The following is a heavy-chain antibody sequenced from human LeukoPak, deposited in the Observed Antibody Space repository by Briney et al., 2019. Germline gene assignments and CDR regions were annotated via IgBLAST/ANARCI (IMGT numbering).Heavy chain of an antibody. CDR3: ARDVGYCSGGSCYRKTTWYYYYMDV. D-gene: IGHD2-15*01. CDR2: IYTSGST. CDR1: GGSISSGSYY. V-gene: IGHV4-61*02. Sequence: SETLSLTCTVSGGSISSGSYYWGWIRQPAGKGLEWIGRIYTSGSTNYNPSLKSRVTISVDTSKNQFSLKLSSVTAADTAVYYCARDVGYCSGGSCYRKTTWYYYYMDVWGKGTTVTVSS. J-gene: IGHJ6*03.